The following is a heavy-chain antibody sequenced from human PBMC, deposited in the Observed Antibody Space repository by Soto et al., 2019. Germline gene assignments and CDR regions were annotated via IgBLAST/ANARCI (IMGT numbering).Heavy chain of an antibody. V-gene: IGHV4-59*01. CDR2: IYYSGST. Sequence: ETLSLTCTVSGVSISSYYWSWIRQPPGKGLEWIGYIYYSGSTNYNPSLKSRVTISVDTSKNQFSLKLSSVTAADTAVYYCARDGIDYYDSSGTLDIWGQGTMVTVSS. J-gene: IGHJ3*02. D-gene: IGHD3-22*01. CDR1: GVSISSYY. CDR3: ARDGIDYYDSSGTLDI.